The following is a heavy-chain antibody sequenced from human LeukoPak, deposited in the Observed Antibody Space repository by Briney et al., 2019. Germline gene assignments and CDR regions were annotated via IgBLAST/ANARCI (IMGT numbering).Heavy chain of an antibody. Sequence: GGSLRLSCVASGFTFSSYWMHWVRQDPRKGLVWVSRINGDGRNINYADSVRGRFTISRDNAKNTLYLQMNTLRVEDTAVYYCARDRRYFDTGGLGGPDYWGQGTLITVSS. CDR2: INGDGRNI. D-gene: IGHD2-8*02. V-gene: IGHV3-74*01. CDR3: ARDRRYFDTGGLGGPDY. CDR1: GFTFSSYW. J-gene: IGHJ4*02.